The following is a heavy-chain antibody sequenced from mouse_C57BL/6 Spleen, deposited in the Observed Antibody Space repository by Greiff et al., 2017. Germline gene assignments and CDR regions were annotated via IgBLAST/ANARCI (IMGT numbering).Heavy chain of an antibody. CDR2: IWIGGST. CDR1: GFSLTSYG. J-gene: IGHJ4*01. D-gene: IGHD2-12*01. V-gene: IGHV2-5*01. CDR3: AKYSYSMDY. Sequence: VQLQESGPGLVQPSQCLSITCTVSGFSLTSYGVNWVRQSPGKGLEWLGVIWIGGSTDYNAAFMSRLSITKDNSKSQVFFKMNSLQADDTAIYYCAKYSYSMDYWGQGTSVTVSS.